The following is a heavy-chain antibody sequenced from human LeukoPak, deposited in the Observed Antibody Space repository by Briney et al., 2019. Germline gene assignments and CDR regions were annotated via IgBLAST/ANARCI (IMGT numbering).Heavy chain of an antibody. D-gene: IGHD1-26*01. J-gene: IGHJ4*02. Sequence: GGSLRLSCAASGFTVSSNYMSWVRQAPNKRLEWLSVIYSGGNTYYADSVKGRFTISRDNSMNTLYLQMNNLRVEDTAVYYCACLWGSTTSGTFDYWGQGTLATVSS. CDR3: ACLWGSTTSGTFDY. CDR2: IYSGGNT. V-gene: IGHV3-53*01. CDR1: GFTVSSNY.